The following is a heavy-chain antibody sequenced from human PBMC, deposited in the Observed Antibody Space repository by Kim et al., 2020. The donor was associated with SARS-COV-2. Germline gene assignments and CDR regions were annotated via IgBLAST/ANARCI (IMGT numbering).Heavy chain of an antibody. D-gene: IGHD4-17*01. J-gene: IGHJ4*02. V-gene: IGHV3-23*01. Sequence: DSVKGRFTIFRDNSKNTLHLEMNSLRAEDTAVYYCAKDRQLTSVTTNFDYWGQGTLVTVSS. CDR3: AKDRQLTSVTTNFDY.